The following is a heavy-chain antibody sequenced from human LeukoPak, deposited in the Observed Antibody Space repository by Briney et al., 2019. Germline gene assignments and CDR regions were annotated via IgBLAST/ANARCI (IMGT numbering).Heavy chain of an antibody. D-gene: IGHD2-2*01. CDR1: GYSITSGDY. CDR3: ARQWPSTGTDY. CDR2: IYHSGST. V-gene: IGHV4-38-2*01. J-gene: IGHJ4*02. Sequence: SETLSLTCAVSGYSITSGDYWGWIRQPPGKGLEWIGAIYHSGSTHYNPSLESRVTISVDTSKNQFSLKLSSVTAADTAVYYCARQWPSTGTDYWGQGTLVTVSS.